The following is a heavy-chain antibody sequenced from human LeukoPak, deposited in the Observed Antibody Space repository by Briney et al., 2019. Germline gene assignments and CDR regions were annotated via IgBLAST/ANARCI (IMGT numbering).Heavy chain of an antibody. CDR1: GVSISSSNSY. Sequence: SETLSLTCTVSGVSISSSNSYWGWIRQPPGKGLEWIGSIYYSGNTYYNASLKSQVSISIDTSKNQFSLKVRSVTAADTAVYYCASATYHSGAGSYIYYYMNVWGKGTTVIVSS. D-gene: IGHD3-10*01. V-gene: IGHV4-39*07. J-gene: IGHJ6*03. CDR2: IYYSGNT. CDR3: ASATYHSGAGSYIYYYMNV.